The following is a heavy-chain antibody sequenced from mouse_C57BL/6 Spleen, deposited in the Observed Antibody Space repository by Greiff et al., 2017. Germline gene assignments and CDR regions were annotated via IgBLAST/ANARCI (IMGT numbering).Heavy chain of an antibody. CDR1: GFNIKNDY. J-gene: IGHJ2*01. Sequence: VQLQQSGAELVRPGASVKLSCTASGFNIKNDYMHWVKQRPEQGLEWIGYVDPGNGDTEYASKFQGKATLTADTSSKTAYLQLSSLTSEDTAVYYCTVEGYDEYRVDYWGQGTTLTVSS. V-gene: IGHV14-4*01. D-gene: IGHD3-1*01. CDR2: VDPGNGDT. CDR3: TVEGYDEYRVDY.